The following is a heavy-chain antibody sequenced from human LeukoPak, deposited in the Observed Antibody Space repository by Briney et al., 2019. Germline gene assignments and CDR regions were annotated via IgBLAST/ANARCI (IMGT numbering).Heavy chain of an antibody. D-gene: IGHD2-2*01. Sequence: GESLXISXXXXXXXXTTYWIGWVRQMPGKGLEWMGVIYPGDSDTRYSPSFQGHVTISAYKSIYTAYLRWISLKASDTAMYYCARRGKIVPASHWFDPWGQGTLVTVSS. CDR3: ARRGKIVPASHWFDP. CDR2: IYPGDSDT. V-gene: IGHV5-51*01. J-gene: IGHJ5*02. CDR1: XXXXTTYW.